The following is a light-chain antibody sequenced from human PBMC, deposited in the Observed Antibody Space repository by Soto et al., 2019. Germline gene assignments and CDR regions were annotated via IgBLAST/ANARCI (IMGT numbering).Light chain of an antibody. Sequence: SFLSQPASVSGCPGQSITISCTGTSSDVGAYNSVCWYQQHPHRAPQVIIYKGTQRPSGVSKRFSGSTSGNAASLTISALQADDEADYFCCSSAPESTYVFGTGTKVTVL. CDR2: KGT. CDR3: CSSAPESTYV. V-gene: IGLV2-23*01. J-gene: IGLJ1*01. CDR1: SSDVGAYNS.